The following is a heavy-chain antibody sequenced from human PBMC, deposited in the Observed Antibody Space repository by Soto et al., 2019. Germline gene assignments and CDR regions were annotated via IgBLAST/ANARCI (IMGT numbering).Heavy chain of an antibody. CDR2: IFTSGNT. J-gene: IGHJ6*02. Sequence: PSETLSLTXAVSGGSMNDYYWSWIRQPAGKGLEWIGRIFTSGNTNYNPSLRSRLTMSVDTSTNQVSLRLTSVTAADTAVYYCASGRIVSRYYGLDVWGQGTTVTVSS. V-gene: IGHV4-4*07. D-gene: IGHD2-15*01. CDR3: ASGRIVSRYYGLDV. CDR1: GGSMNDYY.